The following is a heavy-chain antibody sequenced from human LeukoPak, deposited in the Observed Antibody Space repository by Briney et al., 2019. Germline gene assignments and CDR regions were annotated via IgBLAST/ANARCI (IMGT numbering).Heavy chain of an antibody. CDR2: IKSKTDGGTT. Sequence: GGSLRLSCAASGFTFSNAWMSWVRQAPGKGLEWVGRIKSKTDGGTTDYAAPVKGRFTISRDDSKNTLYLQMNSLKTEDTAVYYCTTDLGLRGGLFDYWGQGTLVTVSS. CDR1: GFTFSNAW. J-gene: IGHJ4*02. V-gene: IGHV3-15*01. CDR3: TTDLGLRGGLFDY. D-gene: IGHD5-12*01.